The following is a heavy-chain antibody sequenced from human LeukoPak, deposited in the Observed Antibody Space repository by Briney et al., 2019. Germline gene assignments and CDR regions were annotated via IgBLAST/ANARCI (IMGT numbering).Heavy chain of an antibody. V-gene: IGHV3-23*01. D-gene: IGHD2-15*01. CDR3: AKDRLGYCSGGHCSTNVLFGV. CDR2: ISGSGGST. J-gene: IGHJ1*01. Sequence: GGSLRLSCAASGFIFSDYYMSWVRQAPGKGLEWVSGISGSGGSTYYADSVKGRFTISRDNSKNTLYLQMNSLRAEDTAVYYCAKDRLGYCSGGHCSTNVLFGVWGQGTLVTVSS. CDR1: GFIFSDYY.